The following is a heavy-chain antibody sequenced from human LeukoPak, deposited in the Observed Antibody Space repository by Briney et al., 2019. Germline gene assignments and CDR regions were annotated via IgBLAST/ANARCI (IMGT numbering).Heavy chain of an antibody. V-gene: IGHV4-59*08. CDR1: GGSISSYY. Sequence: PSETLSLTCTVSGGSISSYYWSWIRQPPGKGLEWIGYIYYSGSTNYNPSLKSRVTISVDTSKNQFSLKLSSVTAADTAVYYCARLSQQQLVVDYWGQGTLVTVSS. CDR2: IYYSGST. D-gene: IGHD6-13*01. J-gene: IGHJ4*02. CDR3: ARLSQQQLVVDY.